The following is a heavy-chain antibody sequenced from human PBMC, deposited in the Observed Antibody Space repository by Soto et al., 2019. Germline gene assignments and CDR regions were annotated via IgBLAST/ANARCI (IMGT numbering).Heavy chain of an antibody. CDR3: GRGGSNSPNGMDV. J-gene: IGHJ6*02. D-gene: IGHD4-4*01. CDR1: GFTLIPSW. V-gene: IGHV3-74*01. CDR2: INPDGSST. Sequence: EVQLAESGGGLVQPGGSLRLSCAASGFTLIPSWFHWVGQAPGKGLVWVSRINPDGSSTNYADSVKGRFTISRDNAKNTLYLQMNSLRAEDTAVYYCGRGGSNSPNGMDVWGQGTTVTVSS.